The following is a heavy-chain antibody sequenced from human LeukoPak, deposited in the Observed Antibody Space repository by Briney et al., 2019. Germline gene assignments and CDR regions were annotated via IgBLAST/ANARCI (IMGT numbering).Heavy chain of an antibody. Sequence: PGGSLRLSCVASGFTVSSSFMSWVRQSPGKGLEWVALIYSGGATHYADAVKGRFTIARDTSKNTVYLQMNSLRAEDTAVYYCARERSGSYYTFAYWGLGALVTVSS. CDR2: IYSGGAT. CDR1: GFTVSSSF. V-gene: IGHV3-66*02. D-gene: IGHD1-26*01. J-gene: IGHJ4*02. CDR3: ARERSGSYYTFAY.